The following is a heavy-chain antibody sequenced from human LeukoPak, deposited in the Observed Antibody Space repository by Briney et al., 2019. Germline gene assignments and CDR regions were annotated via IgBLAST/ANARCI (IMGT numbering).Heavy chain of an antibody. CDR1: GGSISSYY. Sequence: KPSETLSLTCTVSGGSISSYYWSWIRQPPGKGLEWIGYIYYSGSTNYNPSLKSRVTISVDTSKNQFSLKLSSVTAADTAVYYCARASPFIVVVTAAIWFDPWGQGTLVTVSS. CDR2: IYYSGST. CDR3: ARASPFIVVVTAAIWFDP. D-gene: IGHD2-2*01. J-gene: IGHJ5*02. V-gene: IGHV4-59*01.